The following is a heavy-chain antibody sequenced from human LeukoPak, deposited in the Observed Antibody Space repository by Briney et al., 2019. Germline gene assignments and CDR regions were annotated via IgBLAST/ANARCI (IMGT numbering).Heavy chain of an antibody. CDR2: ISGAGVTT. V-gene: IGHV3-23*01. J-gene: IGHJ1*01. D-gene: IGHD4-11*01. CDR1: GFTFSNHA. CDR3: AKFTTVNMYFHH. Sequence: GGSLRLSCAASGFTFSNHAMSWVRQAPGKGLEWVSGISGAGVTTYYPDSVKGRFTISRDNSKNTLYLQMNSLRAEDTAVYYCAKFTTVNMYFHHWGQGTLVTVSS.